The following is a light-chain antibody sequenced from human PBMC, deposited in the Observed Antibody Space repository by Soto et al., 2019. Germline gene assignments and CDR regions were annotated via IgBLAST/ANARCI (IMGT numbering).Light chain of an antibody. CDR3: QQYSSSLLYT. CDR1: QTVSSSY. V-gene: IGKV3-20*01. CDR2: GAS. J-gene: IGKJ2*01. Sequence: ELVLTQSPGTLSLSPGERATLSCRASQTVSSSYLAWYQQKPGQAPRLLISGASSRASGIPDRFSGSGSGTDFTLTISRLEPEDFAVYYCQQYSSSLLYTLGQGTKLEIK.